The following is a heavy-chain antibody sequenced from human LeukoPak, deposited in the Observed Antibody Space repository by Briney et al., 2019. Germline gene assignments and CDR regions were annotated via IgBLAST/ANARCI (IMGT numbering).Heavy chain of an antibody. CDR2: IYTSGST. Sequence: SQTLSLTCTVSGGSISSGSYYWSWIRQPAGKGLEWIGRIYTSGSTNYNPSLKSRVTMSVDTSKNQFSLKLSSVTAADTAVYYCARERIGVAGRELWGQGTLVTVSS. V-gene: IGHV4-61*02. CDR1: GGSISSGSYY. J-gene: IGHJ4*02. CDR3: ARERIGVAGREL. D-gene: IGHD6-19*01.